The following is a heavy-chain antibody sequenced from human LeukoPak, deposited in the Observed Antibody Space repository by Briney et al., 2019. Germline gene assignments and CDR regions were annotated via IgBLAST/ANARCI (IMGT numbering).Heavy chain of an antibody. CDR3: ASVGYYYGSGTGEDY. CDR1: GGSISSYY. CDR2: IYTSGST. D-gene: IGHD3-10*01. Sequence: SETLSLTCTVSGGSISSYYWSWIRQPAGKGLEWIGRIYTSGSTNYNPSLKSRVTMSVDTSKNQFSLKLSSVTAADTAVYYCASVGYYYGSGTGEDYWGQGTLVTVSS. J-gene: IGHJ4*02. V-gene: IGHV4-4*07.